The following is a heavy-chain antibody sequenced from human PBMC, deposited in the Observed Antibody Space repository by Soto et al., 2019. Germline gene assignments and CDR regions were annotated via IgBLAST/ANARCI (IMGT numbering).Heavy chain of an antibody. CDR3: ARRYGPGFDY. CDR2: IYYSGST. CDR1: GGSISSYY. J-gene: IGHJ4*02. D-gene: IGHD4-17*01. V-gene: IGHV4-59*08. Sequence: PSXTLSLTGTVSGGSISSYYCSWIRQPPGKGLEWIGYIYYSGSTNYNPSLKSRVTISVDTSKNQFSLKLSSVTAADTAVYYCARRYGPGFDYWGQGTLVTVSS.